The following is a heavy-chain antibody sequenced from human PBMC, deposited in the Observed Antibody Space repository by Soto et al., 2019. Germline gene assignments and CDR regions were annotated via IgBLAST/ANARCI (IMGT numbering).Heavy chain of an antibody. V-gene: IGHV1-46*01. CDR2: IYPGGVNI. J-gene: IGHJ5*02. CDR1: GYSFTSHY. D-gene: IGHD3-22*01. CDR3: ARVKGSGYHNWFDP. Sequence: ASVKVSCKAIGYSFTSHYMHWVRQAPGQGLEWMGTIYPGGVNIGYAQKFKGRVTMTKDTSTSTVYMELNSLTSEDTAVYYCARVKGSGYHNWFDPWGQGTLVTVSS.